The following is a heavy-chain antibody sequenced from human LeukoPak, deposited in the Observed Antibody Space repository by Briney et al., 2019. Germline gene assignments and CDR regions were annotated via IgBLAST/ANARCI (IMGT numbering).Heavy chain of an antibody. CDR3: ARDFMITFGGVIVTRSYGAFDI. Sequence: GGSLRLSCAASGFTFSSYSMNWVRQAPGKGLEWVSSXXXXXXXXXYADSVKGRFTISRDNAKNSLYLQMNSLRAEDTAVYYCARDFMITFGGVIVTRSYGAFDIWGQGTMVTVSS. CDR1: GFTFSSYS. V-gene: IGHV3-21*01. J-gene: IGHJ3*02. D-gene: IGHD3-16*02. CDR2: XXXXXXXX.